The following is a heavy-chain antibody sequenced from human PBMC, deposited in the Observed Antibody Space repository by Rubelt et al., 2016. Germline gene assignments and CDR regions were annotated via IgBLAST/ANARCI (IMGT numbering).Heavy chain of an antibody. Sequence: VQLVESGGGVVQPGRSLRLSCAASGFTFSSYEMNWVRQAPGKGLEWVSYISSSGSTIYYADSVKGRFTISRDNAKNSLYLQMNSLRAEDTSVYYCARLIAVASYYYYGMDVWGQGTTVTVSS. CDR3: ARLIAVASYYYYGMDV. D-gene: IGHD6-19*01. CDR2: ISSSGSTI. CDR1: GFTFSSYE. J-gene: IGHJ6*02. V-gene: IGHV3-48*03.